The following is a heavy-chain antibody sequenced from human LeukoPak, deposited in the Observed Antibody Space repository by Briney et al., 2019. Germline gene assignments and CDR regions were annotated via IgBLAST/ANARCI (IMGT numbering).Heavy chain of an antibody. J-gene: IGHJ4*02. CDR2: ISGGGAGT. V-gene: IGHV3-23*01. CDR3: AKDVAYYDSSGYYY. CDR1: GLSFGFYA. D-gene: IGHD3-22*01. Sequence: GGSLRLSCAASGLSFGFYAMSWVRQAPGKGLEWVSSISGGGAGTYYADSVKGRFTISRDNSKNTLYLQMNSLRAEDTAVYYCAKDVAYYDSSGYYYWGQGTLVTVSS.